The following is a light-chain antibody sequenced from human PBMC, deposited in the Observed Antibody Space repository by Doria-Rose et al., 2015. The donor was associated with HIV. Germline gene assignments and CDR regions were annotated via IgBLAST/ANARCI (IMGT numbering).Light chain of an antibody. J-gene: IGKJ5*01. V-gene: IGKV3-20*01. CDR3: QQYGTSRGT. CDR1: QRIKSSY. Sequence: TQSPGTLTLSQEERATLSCRASQRIKSSYLAWYQQQPGQAPRLLIYDASTRATGIPDRFSGSGSWTDFTLTTSRLEPEDVAVYYCQQYGTSRGTFGQGTRLEIK. CDR2: DAS.